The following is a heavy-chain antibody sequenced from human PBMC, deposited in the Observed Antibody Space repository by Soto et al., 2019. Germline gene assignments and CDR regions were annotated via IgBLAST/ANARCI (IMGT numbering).Heavy chain of an antibody. Sequence: GPSVKVSCKASGYTFTSYGISWVRQAPGQGLEWMGWISAYNGNTNYAQKLQGRVTMTTDTSTSTAYMELRSLSSVAAADTAVYYCARDDNGDNGRAFDPWGQGTLVTVSS. CDR3: ARDDNGDNGRAFDP. CDR2: ISAYNGNT. V-gene: IGHV1-18*04. J-gene: IGHJ5*02. D-gene: IGHD4-17*01. CDR1: GYTFTSYG.